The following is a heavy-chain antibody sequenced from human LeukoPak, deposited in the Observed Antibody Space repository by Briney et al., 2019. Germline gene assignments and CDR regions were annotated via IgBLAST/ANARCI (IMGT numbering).Heavy chain of an antibody. CDR3: AREGYSSGWFRL. Sequence: PGGSLRLSCAASGFTFSSYSMNWVRQAPGKGLEWVSVILTAGTTYYADSVRGRFTISRDDSKNMVYLQMNSLRAEDTAVYFCAREGYSSGWFRLWGQGTLVTVSS. CDR2: ILTAGTT. CDR1: GFTFSSYS. J-gene: IGHJ1*01. V-gene: IGHV3-53*01. D-gene: IGHD6-19*01.